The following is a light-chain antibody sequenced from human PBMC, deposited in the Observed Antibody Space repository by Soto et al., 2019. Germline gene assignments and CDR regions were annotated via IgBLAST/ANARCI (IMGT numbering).Light chain of an antibody. V-gene: IGLV2-8*01. J-gene: IGLJ1*01. CDR2: EVS. Sequence: QSALTQPPSASGSPGQSVTISCTGTSSDVGGYNYVSWYQQHPGKAPKLMIYEVSKRPSGVPDRFSGSKSGNTASLTVSGLQDEDEDDYYCSSYAGSSNYVFGTGTKLTVL. CDR1: SSDVGGYNY. CDR3: SSYAGSSNYV.